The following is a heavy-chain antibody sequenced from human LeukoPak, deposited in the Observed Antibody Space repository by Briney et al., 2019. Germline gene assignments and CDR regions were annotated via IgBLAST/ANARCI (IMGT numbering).Heavy chain of an antibody. CDR1: GGSISSSYYY. Sequence: PSETLSLTCTVSGGSISSSYYYWGWIRQPPGKGLEWIGSIYSSGSTYYNPSLKSRVTISVDTSKNQFSLKLSSVTAANTAVYYCARGEAIVVVVAATRKNYFDYWGQGTLVTVSS. J-gene: IGHJ4*02. V-gene: IGHV4-39*01. D-gene: IGHD2-15*01. CDR3: ARGEAIVVVVAATRKNYFDY. CDR2: IYSSGST.